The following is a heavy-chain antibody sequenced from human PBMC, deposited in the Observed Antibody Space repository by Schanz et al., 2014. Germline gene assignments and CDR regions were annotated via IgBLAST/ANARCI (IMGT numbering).Heavy chain of an antibody. V-gene: IGHV3-48*01. J-gene: IGHJ4*02. CDR3: VRESFFAFDY. CDR2: VSRSTPDI. D-gene: IGHD3-10*01. Sequence: EVELVESGGGLVKPGGSLRLSCATSGLTFTSAWMSWVRQAPGKGLEWVSYVSRSTPDIYYADSVKGRFTMSRDNAKNAVFLQMNSLRAEDTAVYYCVRESFFAFDYWGQGTLVTVSS. CDR1: GLTFTSAW.